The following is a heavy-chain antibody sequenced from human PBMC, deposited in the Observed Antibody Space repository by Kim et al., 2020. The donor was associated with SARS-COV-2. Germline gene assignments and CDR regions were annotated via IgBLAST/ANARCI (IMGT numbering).Heavy chain of an antibody. CDR2: STLTGGT. D-gene: IGHD2-8*01. V-gene: IGHV4-4*07. J-gene: IGHJ6*02. CDR3: VKQAFGVTDV. Sequence: SETLSLTCSVSGDSVSYNEWSWIRQPAGKGLEWMWRSTLTGGTAYNPSLQSRVTISVDSSNTQFSLRLSFVTAADTAVYYCVKQAFGVTDVWGQGITVTVSS. CDR1: GDSVSYNE.